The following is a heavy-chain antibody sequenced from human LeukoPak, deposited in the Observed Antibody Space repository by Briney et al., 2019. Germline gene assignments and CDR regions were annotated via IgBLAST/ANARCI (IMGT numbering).Heavy chain of an antibody. CDR2: IIPIFGTA. J-gene: IGHJ3*02. CDR1: GGTFSSYA. Sequence: SVKVSCKASGGTFSSYAISWVRQAPGQGLEWMGGIIPIFGTANYAQKFQGRVTITTDESTSTAYMELSSLRSEDTAVYYCASAPPGYYYDSSGYYYAMDIWGQGTMVTVSS. D-gene: IGHD3-22*01. CDR3: ASAPPGYYYDSSGYYYAMDI. V-gene: IGHV1-69*05.